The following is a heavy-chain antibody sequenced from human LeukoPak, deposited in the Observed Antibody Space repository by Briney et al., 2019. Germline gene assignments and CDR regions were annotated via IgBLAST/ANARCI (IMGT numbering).Heavy chain of an antibody. J-gene: IGHJ4*02. V-gene: IGHV3-53*01. Sequence: PGGSLRLSCAASGFTVSSNYMSWVRQAPGKGLEWVSIMYTSGSTYYADSVKGRFTISRDNSKNTLYLQLNSLRAEDTAVYYCAKGPQGDWGQGALVTVSS. D-gene: IGHD3-16*01. CDR3: AKGPQGD. CDR2: MYTSGST. CDR1: GFTVSSNY.